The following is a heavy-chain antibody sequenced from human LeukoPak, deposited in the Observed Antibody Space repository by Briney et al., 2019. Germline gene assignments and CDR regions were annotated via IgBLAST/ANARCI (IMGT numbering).Heavy chain of an antibody. Sequence: GASVKVSCKTSGYTFTTCGITWVRQAPGQGLEWMGWITGYNGDTNYAQNLQGRVTMTTDTSTSTAYMELRSLRSDDTAVYYCARAPRTLYCSGIGCLNWFDPWGQGTLVTVSS. V-gene: IGHV1-18*01. CDR2: ITGYNGDT. D-gene: IGHD2-15*01. CDR1: GYTFTTCG. J-gene: IGHJ5*02. CDR3: ARAPRTLYCSGIGCLNWFDP.